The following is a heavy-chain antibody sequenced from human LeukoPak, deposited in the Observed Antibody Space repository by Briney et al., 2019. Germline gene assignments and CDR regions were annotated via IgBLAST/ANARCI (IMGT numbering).Heavy chain of an antibody. CDR2: IYTSGSI. CDR1: GGSISSGSYY. V-gene: IGHV4-61*02. CDR3: ARFPRDSSGYGDAFDI. D-gene: IGHD3-22*01. Sequence: SETLSLTCTVSGGSISSGSYYWSWIRQPAGKGLEWIGRIYTSGSINYNPSLKSRVTISVDTSKNQFSLKLSSVTAADTAVYYCARFPRDSSGYGDAFDIWGQGTMVTVSS. J-gene: IGHJ3*02.